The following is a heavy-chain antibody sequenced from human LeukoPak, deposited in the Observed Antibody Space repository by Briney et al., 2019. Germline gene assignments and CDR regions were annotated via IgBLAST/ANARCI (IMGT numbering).Heavy chain of an antibody. V-gene: IGHV4-4*07. J-gene: IGHJ4*02. D-gene: IGHD1-1*01. CDR2: IYTSGST. Sequence: SETLSLTCTVSGGSISSYYWSWIRQPAGKGLEWIGRIYTSGSTNYNPSLKSRVTISVDTSKIQFSLKLSSVTAADTAVYYCARQAQLQPLGYFDYWGQGTLVTVSS. CDR1: GGSISSYY. CDR3: ARQAQLQPLGYFDY.